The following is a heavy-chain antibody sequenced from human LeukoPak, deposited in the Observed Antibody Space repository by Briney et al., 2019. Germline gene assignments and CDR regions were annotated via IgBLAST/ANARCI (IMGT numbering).Heavy chain of an antibody. V-gene: IGHV5-51*01. J-gene: IGHJ4*02. Sequence: GESLKISCKGSGYTFTSYWIGWVRQMPGKGLKWMGIIYPGDSDTRYSPSFQGQATISADKSINTAYLQWSSLEASDTAMYYCARRRGKNFDYWGQGTLVTVSS. D-gene: IGHD2/OR15-2a*01. CDR3: ARRRGKNFDY. CDR1: GYTFTSYW. CDR2: IYPGDSDT.